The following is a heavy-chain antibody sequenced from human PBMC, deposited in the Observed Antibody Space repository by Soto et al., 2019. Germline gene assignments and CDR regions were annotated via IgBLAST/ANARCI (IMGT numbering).Heavy chain of an antibody. CDR3: ATSYYYGSGTYFRDY. Sequence: EVQLLESGGGLIQPGGSLRLSCAASGFTFSSYAMSWVRQAPGKGLEWVSGISGSGGSTYYADSVRGRFTISRDSSKNTLYLQMNSLRAEDTAVYYCATSYYYGSGTYFRDYWGQGTLVTVSS. D-gene: IGHD3-10*01. V-gene: IGHV3-23*01. CDR1: GFTFSSYA. J-gene: IGHJ4*02. CDR2: ISGSGGST.